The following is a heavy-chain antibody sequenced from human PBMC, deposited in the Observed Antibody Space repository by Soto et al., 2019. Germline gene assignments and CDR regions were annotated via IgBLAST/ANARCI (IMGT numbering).Heavy chain of an antibody. CDR2: ISWNSGSI. CDR1: VFTFDYYA. V-gene: IGHV3-9*01. J-gene: IGHJ6*02. D-gene: IGHD6-6*01. CDR3: AKDICGSSSCYYYYGMDV. Sequence: PGGSLRLSCAASVFTFDYYAMHWVRQAPGKGLEWVSGISWNSGSIGYADSVKGRFTISRDNAKNSLYLQMNSLRAEDTALYYCAKDICGSSSCYYYYGMDVWGQGTTVTVSS.